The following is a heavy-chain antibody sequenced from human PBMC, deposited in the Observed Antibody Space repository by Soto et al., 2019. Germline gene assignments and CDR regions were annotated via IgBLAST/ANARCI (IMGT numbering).Heavy chain of an antibody. J-gene: IGHJ6*02. V-gene: IGHV1-18*01. CDR3: VKDRDSNSWPSRDV. Sequence: ASVKVSCKTSGYTFTRNGISWVRQAPGQGLEWMGWISPKSGSIKYAQKFQGRVIMTTDTSTSTAYMEPRSLRSDDTAVYYCVKDRDSNSWPSRDVWGPGTTVTVAS. D-gene: IGHD3-22*01. CDR1: GYTFTRNG. CDR2: ISPKSGSI.